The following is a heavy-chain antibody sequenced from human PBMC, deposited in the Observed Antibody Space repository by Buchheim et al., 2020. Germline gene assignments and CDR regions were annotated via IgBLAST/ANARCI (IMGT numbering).Heavy chain of an antibody. CDR1: GYSFNNYW. D-gene: IGHD2-15*01. CDR3: AKDLNYYYGMDV. Sequence: EAQLVQSGAEVKKPGESLRISCKGSGYSFNNYWISWVRQMPGKGLEWMGRIDPSDSYTNYSPSFQGHVTISADKSISTVYPQWSSLKASDTAIYYCAKDLNYYYGMDVWGQGTT. V-gene: IGHV5-10-1*01. CDR2: IDPSDSYT. J-gene: IGHJ6*02.